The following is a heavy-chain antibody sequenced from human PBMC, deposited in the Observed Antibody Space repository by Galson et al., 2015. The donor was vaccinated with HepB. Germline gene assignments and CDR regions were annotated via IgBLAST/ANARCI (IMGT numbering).Heavy chain of an antibody. CDR1: GFTFSSYS. V-gene: IGHV3-21*01. Sequence: SLRLSCAASGFTFSSYSMNWVRQAPGKGLEWVSSISSSGGSLYYADSVKGRFTISRDNAKNSLYLQMNSLRAEDTAVYYCARLYCSSTSCYSQDVWGRGTTVTVSS. CDR3: ARLYCSSTSCYSQDV. CDR2: ISSSGGSL. J-gene: IGHJ6*04. D-gene: IGHD2-2*01.